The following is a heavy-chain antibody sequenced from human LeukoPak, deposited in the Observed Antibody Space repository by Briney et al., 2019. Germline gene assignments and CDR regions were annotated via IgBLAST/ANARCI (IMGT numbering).Heavy chain of an antibody. Sequence: GGSLRLFCAPSALTFSNYWMTSARQAPGEGLEWVADIKQDGSEKLYVNSVRGRFTISRDNAKMSLFLQMNSLRAEDTAVYYCARDNGVVHGVYYMDVWGKGTTVTVS. CDR2: IKQDGSEK. D-gene: IGHD3-3*01. V-gene: IGHV3-7*01. CDR1: ALTFSNYW. CDR3: ARDNGVVHGVYYMDV. J-gene: IGHJ6*03.